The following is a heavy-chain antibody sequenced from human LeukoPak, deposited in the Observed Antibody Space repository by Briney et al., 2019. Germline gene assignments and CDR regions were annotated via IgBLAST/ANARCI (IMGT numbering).Heavy chain of an antibody. CDR1: GGSISSYY. Sequence: SETLSLTCTVSGGSISSYYWSWIRQPAGKGLEWIGRIYTSGSTNYNPSLKSQVTMSVDTSKNQFSLKLSSVTAADTAVYYCAREPLPMYCSGGSCYSRHYYYGMDVWGQGTTVTVSS. CDR3: AREPLPMYCSGGSCYSRHYYYGMDV. J-gene: IGHJ6*02. CDR2: IYTSGST. V-gene: IGHV4-4*07. D-gene: IGHD2-15*01.